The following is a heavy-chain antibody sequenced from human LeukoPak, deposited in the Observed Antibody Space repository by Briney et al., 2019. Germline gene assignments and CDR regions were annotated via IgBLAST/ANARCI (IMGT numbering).Heavy chain of an antibody. CDR2: ISSSSYI. J-gene: IGHJ6*03. V-gene: IGHV3-21*04. CDR3: ARDQVGYSFGYYYMDV. D-gene: IGHD5-18*01. CDR1: GFTFSSYS. Sequence: GGSLRLSCAASGFTFSSYSMNWVRQAPGKGLEWVSSISSSSYIYYADSVKGRFTISRDNSKNTLYLQMNSLRAEDTAVYYCARDQVGYSFGYYYMDVWGKGTTVTISS.